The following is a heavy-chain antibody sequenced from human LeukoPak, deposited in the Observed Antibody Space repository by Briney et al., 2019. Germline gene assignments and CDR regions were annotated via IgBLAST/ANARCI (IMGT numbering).Heavy chain of an antibody. Sequence: ASVKVSCKASGGTFISYAISWVRQAPGQGLEWMGGIIPIFGTANYAQKFQGRVTITADKSTSTVYMELSSLRSEDTAVYYCARNGDYKPFDYWGQGTLVTVSS. CDR2: IIPIFGTA. D-gene: IGHD4-17*01. CDR3: ARNGDYKPFDY. CDR1: GGTFISYA. V-gene: IGHV1-69*06. J-gene: IGHJ4*02.